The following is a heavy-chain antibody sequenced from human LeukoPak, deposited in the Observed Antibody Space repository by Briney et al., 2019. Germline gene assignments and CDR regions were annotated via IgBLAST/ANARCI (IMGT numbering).Heavy chain of an antibody. CDR3: ARENNSGWYRKAAFDY. CDR2: IIPNGGGT. V-gene: IGHV1-2*02. Sequence: GASVKVSCKASGYTFTGYYMHWVRQTPGQGNEWVGWIIPNGGGTNYAQKFQGRVTLTRDTSITTAYLEVTRLESDDTAIYFCARENNSGWYRKAAFDYWGQGALVTVTS. CDR1: GYTFTGYY. J-gene: IGHJ4*02. D-gene: IGHD6-19*01.